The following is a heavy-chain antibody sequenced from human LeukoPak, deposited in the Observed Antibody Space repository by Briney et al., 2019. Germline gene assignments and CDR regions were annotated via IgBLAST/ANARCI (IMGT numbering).Heavy chain of an antibody. CDR1: GYSFTSYW. CDR2: IYPGDSDT. Sequence: GESLKISCKGSGYSFTSYWIGWVRQMPDKGLECMGIIYPGDSDTRYSPSFQGQATISADKSISTAYLQWSSLKASDTAMYYCARPRYGDYPEYYFDYWGKGTLVTVSS. D-gene: IGHD4-17*01. V-gene: IGHV5-51*01. CDR3: ARPRYGDYPEYYFDY. J-gene: IGHJ4*02.